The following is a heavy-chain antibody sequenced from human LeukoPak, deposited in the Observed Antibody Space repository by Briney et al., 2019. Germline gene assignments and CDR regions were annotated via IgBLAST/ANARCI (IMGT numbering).Heavy chain of an antibody. Sequence: PGGSLRLSCAASGFTFSSYAMSWVRQAPGKGLEWVSAISGSGGSTYYADSVKGRFTISRDNAKNSLYLQMNSLRAEDMALYYCAKEFARGYSYGFDFWGQGTLVTVSS. J-gene: IGHJ4*02. CDR3: AKEFARGYSYGFDF. CDR2: ISGSGGST. D-gene: IGHD5-18*01. V-gene: IGHV3-23*01. CDR1: GFTFSSYA.